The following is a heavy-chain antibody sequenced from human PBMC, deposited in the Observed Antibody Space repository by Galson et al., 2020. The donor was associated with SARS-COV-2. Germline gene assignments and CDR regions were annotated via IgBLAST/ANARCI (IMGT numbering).Heavy chain of an antibody. J-gene: IGHJ4*02. CDR1: GFTFSSYS. Sequence: GESLKISCAASGFTFSSYSMNWVRQAPGKGLEWVSSISSSSSYIYYADSVKGRFTISRDNAKNSLYLQMNSLRAEDTAVYYCARDWRRDGYNYAEEYYFDYWGQGTLVTVSS. CDR2: ISSSSSYI. D-gene: IGHD5-12*01. V-gene: IGHV3-21*01. CDR3: ARDWRRDGYNYAEEYYFDY.